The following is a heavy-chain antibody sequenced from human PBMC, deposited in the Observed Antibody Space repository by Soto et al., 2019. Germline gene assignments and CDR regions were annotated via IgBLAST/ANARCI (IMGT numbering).Heavy chain of an antibody. D-gene: IGHD6-13*01. CDR1: GFTFSAFG. CDR3: ASHSTSYYNWFDP. CDR2: ISGSGDIT. Sequence: EVQLLKSGGGLVQPGGSLRLSCAASGFTFSAFGMSWVRQAPGKGPEWVSAISGSGDITYYADSVKGRFTISRDNSKNTLYLQMSSLRVEDTASYHCASHSTSYYNWFDPWGQGTLVTVSS. J-gene: IGHJ5*02. V-gene: IGHV3-23*01.